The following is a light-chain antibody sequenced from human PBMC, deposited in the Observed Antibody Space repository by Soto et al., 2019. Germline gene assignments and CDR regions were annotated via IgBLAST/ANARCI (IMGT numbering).Light chain of an antibody. CDR3: QQYNSYPYT. J-gene: IGKJ2*01. CDR1: QSISNW. CDR2: KAS. V-gene: IGKV1-5*03. Sequence: DIQMTQSPSTLSASVGDRVTITCRASQSISNWLAWYQQKPGKAPKLLIYKASSLESGVPSRFSGSGSGTEFTLTISSLQPDDFATYYCQQYNSYPYTFGQGSKLEIK.